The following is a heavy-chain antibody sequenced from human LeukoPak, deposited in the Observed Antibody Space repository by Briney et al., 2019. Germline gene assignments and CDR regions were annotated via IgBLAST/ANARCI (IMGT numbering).Heavy chain of an antibody. J-gene: IGHJ3*02. CDR1: GYTFTSYY. CDR2: INPSGGST. Sequence: ASVKVSCKASGYTFTSYYMHWVRQAPGQGLEWMGIINPSGGSTSYAQKSQGRVTMTRDTSTSTVYMELSSLRSEDTAVYYCARVRYCGGDCYTPFDAFDIWGQGTMVTVSS. V-gene: IGHV1-46*03. CDR3: ARVRYCGGDCYTPFDAFDI. D-gene: IGHD2-21*01.